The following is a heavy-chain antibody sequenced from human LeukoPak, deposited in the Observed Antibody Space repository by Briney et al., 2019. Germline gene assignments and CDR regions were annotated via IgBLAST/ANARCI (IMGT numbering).Heavy chain of an antibody. J-gene: IGHJ4*02. CDR1: GGSFSGYY. Sequence: SETLSLTCVVYGGSFSGYYWSWIRQPPGKGLEWIGEINHSGSTNYNPSLKSRVTISVDTSKNQFSLKLSSVTAADTAVYYCARGYGSGSPIDYWGQGTLVTVSS. V-gene: IGHV4-34*01. CDR3: ARGYGSGSPIDY. CDR2: INHSGST. D-gene: IGHD1-26*01.